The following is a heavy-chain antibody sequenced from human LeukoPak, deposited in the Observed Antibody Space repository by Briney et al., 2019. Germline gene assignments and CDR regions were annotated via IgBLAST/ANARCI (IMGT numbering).Heavy chain of an antibody. Sequence: GGSLRLSCSASGFTFSNYGLHWVRQAPGKGLQYVAAITSNGGNTYYADSVRGRFTISRDNSKNTLYLQMSSLRAEDTAVYYCLKDSTNTVMDPLWGQGTLVTVSS. CDR3: LKDSTNTVMDPL. CDR2: ITSNGGNT. J-gene: IGHJ4*02. V-gene: IGHV3-64D*09. D-gene: IGHD5-18*01. CDR1: GFTFSNYG.